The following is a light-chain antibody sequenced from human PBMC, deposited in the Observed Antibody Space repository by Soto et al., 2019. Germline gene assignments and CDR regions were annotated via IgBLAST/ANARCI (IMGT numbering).Light chain of an antibody. CDR3: SSYTTSTTQV. Sequence: QSALTQPASVSGSPGQSITISCTGTSSDVGSYNYVSWYQQHPGKAPKLMIYEVRNRPSGVSDRFSGSKSGKTASLTIFGLQAEDEDDYYCSSYTTSTTQVFGGGTQLTGL. CDR1: SSDVGSYNY. J-gene: IGLJ2*01. V-gene: IGLV2-14*01. CDR2: EVR.